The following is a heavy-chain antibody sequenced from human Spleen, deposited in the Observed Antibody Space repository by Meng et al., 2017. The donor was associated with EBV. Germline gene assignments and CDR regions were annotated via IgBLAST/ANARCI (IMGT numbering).Heavy chain of an antibody. D-gene: IGHD2-15*01. CDR3: ATAHCSGGGCPGGS. J-gene: IGHJ5*02. Sequence: VPREEAGPRLVNPSGTLSLTCAVSGDSIDSINWWNWVRQPPGKGLEWIGEIYHSGHTNYNPSLRSRVIMSVDKSKNQFSLDLTSVTAADTAIYYCATAHCSGGGCPGGSWGQGTLVTVSS. V-gene: IGHV4-4*02. CDR1: GDSIDSINW. CDR2: IYHSGHT.